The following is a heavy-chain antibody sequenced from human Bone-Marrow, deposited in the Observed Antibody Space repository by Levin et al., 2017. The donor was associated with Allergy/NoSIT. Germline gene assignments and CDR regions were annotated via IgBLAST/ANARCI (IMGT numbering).Heavy chain of an antibody. Sequence: GASVKVSCKTSGYTFNGYGMHWVRQAPGQRLEWMGWINAGNGVTKYSQKFQGRVTMTRDTPASTAYLELSSLRSEDTAVYYCARGLHTFYYYYMDVWGKGTTVTVSS. CDR3: ARGLHTFYYYYMDV. D-gene: IGHD2/OR15-2a*01. CDR1: GYTFNGYG. J-gene: IGHJ6*03. CDR2: INAGNGVT. V-gene: IGHV1-3*01.